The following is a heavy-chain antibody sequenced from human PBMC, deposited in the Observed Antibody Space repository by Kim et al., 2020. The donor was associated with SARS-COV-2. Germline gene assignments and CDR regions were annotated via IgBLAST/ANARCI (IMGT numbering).Heavy chain of an antibody. CDR1: GGSISSGSYY. J-gene: IGHJ6*02. D-gene: IGHD3-10*01. V-gene: IGHV4-61*02. CDR3: AREPHGGSYYIYYYYGMDV. Sequence: SETLSLTCTVSGGSISSGSYYWSWIRQPAGKGLEWIGRIYTSGSTNYNPSLKSRVTISVDTSKNQFSLKLSSVTAADTAVYYCAREPHGGSYYIYYYYGMDVWGQGTTVTVSS. CDR2: IYTSGST.